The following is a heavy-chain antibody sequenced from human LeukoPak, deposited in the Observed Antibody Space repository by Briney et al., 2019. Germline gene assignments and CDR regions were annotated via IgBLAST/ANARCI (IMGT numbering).Heavy chain of an antibody. Sequence: GGSLRLSCAASGFTFSSYWMHWVRQAPGKGLVWVSRVNSDGRGTSYADSVKGRFTISRDNAKNTLYLQMNSLRAEDTAVYYCARISYDSSGYYDYWGQGTLVTVSS. CDR3: ARISYDSSGYYDY. CDR1: GFTFSSYW. CDR2: VNSDGRGT. V-gene: IGHV3-74*01. D-gene: IGHD3-22*01. J-gene: IGHJ4*02.